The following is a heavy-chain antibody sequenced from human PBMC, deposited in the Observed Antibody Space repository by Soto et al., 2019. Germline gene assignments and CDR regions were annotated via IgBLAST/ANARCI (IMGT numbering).Heavy chain of an antibody. CDR3: ARDYYDSSPYYYGMDV. CDR1: GFTVSSNY. D-gene: IGHD3-22*01. V-gene: IGHV3-66*01. CDR2: IYSGGST. J-gene: IGHJ6*02. Sequence: EVQLVESGGGLVQPGGSLRLSCAASGFTVSSNYMSWVRQAPGKGLEWVSVIYSGGSTYYADSVKGRFTISRDNSKNTLYLQMNSLRAEDTAVYYCARDYYDSSPYYYGMDVWGQGTTVTVS.